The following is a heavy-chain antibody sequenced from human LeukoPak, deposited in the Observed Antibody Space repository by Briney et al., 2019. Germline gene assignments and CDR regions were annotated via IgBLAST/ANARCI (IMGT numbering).Heavy chain of an antibody. CDR3: AKDAGDSSGYYYVEGSFDY. D-gene: IGHD3-22*01. J-gene: IGHJ4*03. V-gene: IGHV3-23*01. CDR1: GFTFSSYA. CDR2: ISGSGGST. Sequence: PGGSLRLSCAASGFTFSSYAMSWVRQAPGKGLEWVSAISGSGGSTYYADSVKGRFTISRDNSKNTLYLQMNSLRAEDTAVYYCAKDAGDSSGYYYVEGSFDYWGQGTTVTVSS.